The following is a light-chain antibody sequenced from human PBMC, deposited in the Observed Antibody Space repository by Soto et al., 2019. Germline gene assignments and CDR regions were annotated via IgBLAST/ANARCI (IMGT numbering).Light chain of an antibody. CDR2: LGS. CDR3: MQTLKTPQT. V-gene: IGKV2-28*01. Sequence: EIVMTQAPLSLPVTPGDPASISCRSSQSLLHSNGYNYLDWYLQKPGQSPQLLIYLGSARASGVPDRFSGSGSGTDFTLKISRVEAEDVGIYYCMQTLKTPQTFGQGTKVEIK. CDR1: QSLLHSNGYNY. J-gene: IGKJ1*01.